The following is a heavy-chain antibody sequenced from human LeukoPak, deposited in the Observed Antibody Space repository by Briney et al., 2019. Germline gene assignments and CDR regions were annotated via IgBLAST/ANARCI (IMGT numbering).Heavy chain of an antibody. Sequence: ASVKVSCKASGYTFTSYGISWVRQAPGQGLGWMGWISAYNGNTNYAQKLQGRVTMTTDTATSTAYMELRSLRSDDTAVYYCASGIAVALCFSYWGQGTLVTVSS. V-gene: IGHV1-18*01. J-gene: IGHJ4*02. CDR2: ISAYNGNT. D-gene: IGHD6-19*01. CDR3: ASGIAVALCFSY. CDR1: GYTFTSYG.